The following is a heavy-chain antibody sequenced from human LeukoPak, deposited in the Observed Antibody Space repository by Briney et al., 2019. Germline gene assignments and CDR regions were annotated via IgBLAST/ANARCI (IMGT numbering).Heavy chain of an antibody. V-gene: IGHV3-23*01. CDR1: GFTFSTYA. J-gene: IGHJ4*02. CDR2: ISGNGGTT. CDR3: AKPPPDSSSWLFDY. D-gene: IGHD6-13*01. Sequence: GGSLRLSCAASGFTFSTYAMSWVRQAPGKGLEWVSTISGNGGTTYYADSVKGGLTISRDNSKNTLYLQMNSLRVEDTAVYYCAKPPPDSSSWLFDYWGQGTLVTVSS.